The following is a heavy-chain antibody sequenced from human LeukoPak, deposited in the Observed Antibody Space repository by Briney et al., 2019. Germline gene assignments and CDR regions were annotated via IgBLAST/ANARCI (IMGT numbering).Heavy chain of an antibody. CDR2: IYYSGST. V-gene: IGHV4-59*01. Sequence: KPSETLSLTCTVSGGSISPYYWNWIRQPPGKGLEWIGYIYYSGSTIYNPSLKSRVTISVDTSKNQFSLKLDSVTAADTAVYYCARNGVAPGPNYYYMDVWGKGTTVTVSS. CDR3: ARNGVAPGPNYYYMDV. J-gene: IGHJ6*03. CDR1: GGSISPYY. D-gene: IGHD6-6*01.